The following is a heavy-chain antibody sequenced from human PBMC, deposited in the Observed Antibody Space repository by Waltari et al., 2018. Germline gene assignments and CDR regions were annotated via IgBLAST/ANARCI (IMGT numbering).Heavy chain of an antibody. CDR3: AKGGDCNGGSCNFDY. CDR2: ISGSGGT. D-gene: IGHD2-15*01. CDR1: GFTFSSYA. J-gene: IGHJ4*02. Sequence: VQLLESGGGLVQPGGSLRLSCAASGFTFSSYAMSWVRQAPGKGLEWVSAISGSGGTNYAQKFQGRVTMTRDTSISTAYMELSRLTSDDTAVYYCAKGGDCNGGSCNFDYWGQGTVVTVSS. V-gene: IGHV3-23*01.